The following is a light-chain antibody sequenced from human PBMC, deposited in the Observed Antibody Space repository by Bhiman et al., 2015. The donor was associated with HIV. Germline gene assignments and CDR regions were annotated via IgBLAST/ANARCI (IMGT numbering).Light chain of an antibody. J-gene: IGLJ2*01. CDR3: QSYDTILSAVV. V-gene: IGLV1-40*01. CDR1: SSNIGAGSG. Sequence: QSALTQPPSVSGAPGQRVTISCTGSSSNIGAGSGVHWYQQLPGRAPKLVMFDPNTRPSGVPDRFSASESGTSASLAITGLQHEDEADYYCQSYDTILSAVVFGGGTRLTVL. CDR2: DPN.